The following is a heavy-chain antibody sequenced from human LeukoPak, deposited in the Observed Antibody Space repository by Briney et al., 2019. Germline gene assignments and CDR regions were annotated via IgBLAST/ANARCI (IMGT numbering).Heavy chain of an antibody. V-gene: IGHV3-23*01. D-gene: IGHD3-22*01. CDR3: AKGSHYYYDSSGD. CDR1: GFTFSSYA. CDR2: ISGSGGST. Sequence: GGSLRLSCAASGFTFSSYAMSWVRQAPGKGLEWVSAISGSGGSTYYADSVKGRFTISRDNSKSTLYLQMNSLRAEDTVVYYCAKGSHYYYDSSGDWGQGTLVTVSS. J-gene: IGHJ4*02.